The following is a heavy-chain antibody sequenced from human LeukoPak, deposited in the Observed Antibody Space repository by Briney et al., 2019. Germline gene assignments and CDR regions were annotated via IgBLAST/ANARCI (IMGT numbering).Heavy chain of an antibody. CDR3: ARDPTSGYAGH. V-gene: IGHV3-48*01. CDR2: ISSSSSTI. Sequence: PGGSLRLSCAASGFTFSSYSMNWVRQAPGKGLEWVSYISSSSSTIYYADSVKGRFTISRDNAKNSLYLQMNSLRAEDTAVYYCARDPTSGYAGHWGQGTLVTVSS. CDR1: GFTFSSYS. D-gene: IGHD5-12*01. J-gene: IGHJ4*02.